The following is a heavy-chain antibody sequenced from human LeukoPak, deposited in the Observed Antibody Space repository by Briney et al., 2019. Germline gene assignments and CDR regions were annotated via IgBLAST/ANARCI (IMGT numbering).Heavy chain of an antibody. V-gene: IGHV1-18*01. CDR3: ARGEGYCSGGSCLLFDY. CDR1: GYTFTSYG. Sequence: GASVKVSCKASGYTFTSYGISWVRQAPGQGLEWMGWISAYNGNTIYAQKLQGRVTMTTDTSTSTANMELRSLRSDDTAVYYCARGEGYCSGGSCLLFDYWGQGTLVTVSS. J-gene: IGHJ4*02. D-gene: IGHD2-15*01. CDR2: ISAYNGNT.